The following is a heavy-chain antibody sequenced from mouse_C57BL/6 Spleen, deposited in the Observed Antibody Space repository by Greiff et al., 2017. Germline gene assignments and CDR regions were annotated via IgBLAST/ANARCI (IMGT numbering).Heavy chain of an antibody. J-gene: IGHJ2*01. Sequence: QVQLKQPGAELVRPGTSVKLSCKASGYTFTSYWMHWVKQRPGQGLEWIGVIDPSDSYTNYNQKFKGKATLTVDTSSSTAYMQLSSLTSEDSAVYYCARDSITTVVGSDYWGQGATLTVSS. D-gene: IGHD1-1*01. CDR3: ARDSITTVVGSDY. CDR1: GYTFTSYW. CDR2: IDPSDSYT. V-gene: IGHV1-59*01.